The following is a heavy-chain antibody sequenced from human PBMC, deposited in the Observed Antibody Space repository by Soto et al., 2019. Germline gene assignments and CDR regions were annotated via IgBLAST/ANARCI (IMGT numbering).Heavy chain of an antibody. CDR3: YNGERLFCYCSGCDS. J-gene: IGHJ4*02. Sequence: VESGGGVVQPGRSLKLSCAGSGFTSGRYGMHWVRQAPGKGLEWVAVISYDGVNKDYAYSVKGRFTISRDNSENTVYLAMLNLRRVETDGSYFYNGERLFCYCSGCDSWGQGTLVTVSS. V-gene: IGHV3-30*03. CDR1: GFTSGRYG. CDR2: ISYDGVNK. D-gene: IGHD3-10*02.